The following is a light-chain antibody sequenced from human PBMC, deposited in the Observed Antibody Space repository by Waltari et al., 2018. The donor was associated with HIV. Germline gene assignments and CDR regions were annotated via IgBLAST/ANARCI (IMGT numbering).Light chain of an antibody. CDR2: GST. Sequence: QSVLTQPPSVSGAQGQRVTISCTGGGSNIGAGYDVHWYQHLPASAPKLLIFGSTNRPFGVPDRFSGSKSDTSASLAITALQAEDEADYYCQSYDSSLSSVLFGGGTKLTVL. CDR3: QSYDSSLSSVL. J-gene: IGLJ3*02. CDR1: GSNIGAGYD. V-gene: IGLV1-40*01.